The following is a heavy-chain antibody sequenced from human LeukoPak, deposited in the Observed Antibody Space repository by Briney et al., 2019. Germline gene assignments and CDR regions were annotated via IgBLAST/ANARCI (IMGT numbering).Heavy chain of an antibody. V-gene: IGHV3-11*05. CDR1: GIDFSDYH. CDR2: ISSSSSYI. J-gene: IGHJ4*02. D-gene: IGHD3-22*01. CDR3: AKDPPVGYYDSSGDY. Sequence: GGSLRLSCAASGIDFSDYHMSWIRQAPGKGLEWVSSISSSSSYIYYADSVKGRFTISRDNSKNTLYLQMNSLRAEDTAVYYCAKDPPVGYYDSSGDYWGQGTLVTVSS.